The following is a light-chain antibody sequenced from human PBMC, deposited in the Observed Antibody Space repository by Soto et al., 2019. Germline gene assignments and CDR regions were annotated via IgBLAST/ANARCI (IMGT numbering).Light chain of an antibody. CDR3: GADHGSGSNFVYV. Sequence: QPVLTQPPSASASLGASVTLTCTLSSGYTKYNVDWFQQRPGKGPRFVMRVGTGGIVGSKGDGIPDRFSVLGSGLNRYLTIKNIQEEDEGDYHCGADHGSGSNFVYVFGTGTKVTVL. CDR2: VGTGGIVG. CDR1: SGYTKYN. V-gene: IGLV9-49*01. J-gene: IGLJ1*01.